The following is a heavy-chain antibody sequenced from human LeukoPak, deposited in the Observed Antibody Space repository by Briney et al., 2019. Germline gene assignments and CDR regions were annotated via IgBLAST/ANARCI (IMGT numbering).Heavy chain of an antibody. Sequence: SVKVACKASGGTFSSYAISWVRQAPGQGLEWMGGIIPIFVTANHAQKFQGRVTITADESTSTAYMELSSLRSEDTAVYYCARCVVAGTLHFDYWGQGTLVTVSS. J-gene: IGHJ4*02. V-gene: IGHV1-69*01. D-gene: IGHD6-19*01. CDR1: GGTFSSYA. CDR3: ARCVVAGTLHFDY. CDR2: IIPIFVTA.